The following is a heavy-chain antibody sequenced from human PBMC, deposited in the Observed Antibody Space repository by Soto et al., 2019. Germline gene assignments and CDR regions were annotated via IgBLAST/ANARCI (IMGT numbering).Heavy chain of an antibody. CDR1: GGSFSGYF. CDR3: ARPRDTYGFFPSSY. Sequence: PSETLSLTCAVYGGSFSGYFWTWIRQSPGKGLEWIGEILHTGSTNYNPSLKSRVTISVDSSKKQFSLQLSSVTAADTAVYYCARPRDTYGFFPSSYWGQGILVTVSS. V-gene: IGHV4-34*12. D-gene: IGHD3-10*01. CDR2: ILHTGST. J-gene: IGHJ4*02.